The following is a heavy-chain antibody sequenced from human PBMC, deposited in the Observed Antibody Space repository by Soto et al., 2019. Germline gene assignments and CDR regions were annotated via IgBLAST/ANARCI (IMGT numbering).Heavy chain of an antibody. CDR3: VRDWEIAVAGRIGAY. V-gene: IGHV3-30*03. D-gene: IGHD6-19*01. Sequence: GGSLRLSCEASGFTFSKYGMHWVRQAPGKGLDWVAIISHTETIQYYADSVKGRFTISRDNSKNTLFLHMNGLRVEDTAVYYCVRDWEIAVAGRIGAYWGQGALVTVSS. CDR1: GFTFSKYG. J-gene: IGHJ4*02. CDR2: ISHTETIQ.